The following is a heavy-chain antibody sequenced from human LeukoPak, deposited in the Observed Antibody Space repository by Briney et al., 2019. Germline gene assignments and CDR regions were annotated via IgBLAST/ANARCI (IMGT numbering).Heavy chain of an antibody. CDR2: IYYSGTT. CDR1: GGSISNYY. CDR3: ARHVDGGAFDI. D-gene: IGHD2-21*01. J-gene: IGHJ3*02. V-gene: IGHV4-59*01. Sequence: PSETLSLTCTVSGGSISNYYWSWIRQPPGKGLEWIGYIYYSGTTNYSPSLKSRVTISVDTSKNQFSLKLSSVTAADTAVYYCARHVDGGAFDIWGQGTMVTVSS.